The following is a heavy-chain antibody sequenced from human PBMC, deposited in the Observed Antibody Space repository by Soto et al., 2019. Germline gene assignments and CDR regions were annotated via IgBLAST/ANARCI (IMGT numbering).Heavy chain of an antibody. CDR1: GFTFSSYG. CDR2: IWYDGSNK. CDR3: ARGSPYYYGSGSPLEY. J-gene: IGHJ4*02. Sequence: LRLSCAASGFTFSSYGMHWVRQAPGKGLEWVAVIWYDGSNKYYADSVKGRFTISRDNSKNTLYLQMNSLRAEDTAVYYCARGSPYYYGSGSPLEYWGQGALVSVSS. V-gene: IGHV3-33*01. D-gene: IGHD3-10*01.